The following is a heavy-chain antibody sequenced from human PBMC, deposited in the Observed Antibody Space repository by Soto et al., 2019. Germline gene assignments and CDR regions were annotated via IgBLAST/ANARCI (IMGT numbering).Heavy chain of an antibody. Sequence: GGSLRLSCAASGFTFSSYGMHWVRQAPGKGLEWVAVIWYDGSNKYYADSVKGRFTISRDNSKNTLYLQMNSLRAEDTAVYYCARDLRFLEWPLDYWGQGTLVTVS. CDR2: IWYDGSNK. CDR1: GFTFSSYG. CDR3: ARDLRFLEWPLDY. J-gene: IGHJ4*02. V-gene: IGHV3-33*01. D-gene: IGHD3-3*01.